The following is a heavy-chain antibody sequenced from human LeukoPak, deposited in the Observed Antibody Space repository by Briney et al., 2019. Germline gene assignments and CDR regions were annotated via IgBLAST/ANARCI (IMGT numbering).Heavy chain of an antibody. CDR3: AKVFSTATTGREGFYFDY. J-gene: IGHJ4*02. Sequence: GGSLRLSCAASGFTFSNYGMHWVRQAPGKGLEWVSAISVSGGSTYSADSVKGRFTISRDNSKNTLFLQMNSLRAEDTAVYYCAKVFSTATTGREGFYFDYWGQGTLVTVSS. D-gene: IGHD4-11*01. CDR1: GFTFSNYG. CDR2: ISVSGGST. V-gene: IGHV3-23*01.